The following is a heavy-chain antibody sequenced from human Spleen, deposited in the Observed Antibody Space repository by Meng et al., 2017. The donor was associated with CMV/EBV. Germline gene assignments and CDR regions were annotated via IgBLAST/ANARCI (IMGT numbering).Heavy chain of an antibody. CDR3: ARDGIYYYYGMDV. CDR2: ISSSGSTI. CDR1: GFTFSSYS. J-gene: IGHJ6*02. Sequence: GESLKISCAASGFTFSSYSMNWVRQAPGKGLEWVSYISSSGSTIYYADSVKGRFTISRDNAKNSLYLQMNSLRAEDTAVYYCARDGIYYYYGMDVWGQGTTVTVSS. V-gene: IGHV3-48*04.